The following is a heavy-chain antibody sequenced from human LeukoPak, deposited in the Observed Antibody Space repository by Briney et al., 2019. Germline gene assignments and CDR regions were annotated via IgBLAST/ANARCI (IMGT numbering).Heavy chain of an antibody. V-gene: IGHV1-2*02. CDR1: GYTFTGYY. CDR3: AREDRYSGYDYYY. J-gene: IGHJ4*02. CDR2: INPNSGGT. D-gene: IGHD5-12*01. Sequence: GASVKVSCKASGYTFTGYYMHWVRQAPGQGLEWMGWINPNSGGTNYAQKFQGRVTMTRDTSISTAYMELSRLRSDDTAVYYCAREDRYSGYDYYYWGQGTLVTVSS.